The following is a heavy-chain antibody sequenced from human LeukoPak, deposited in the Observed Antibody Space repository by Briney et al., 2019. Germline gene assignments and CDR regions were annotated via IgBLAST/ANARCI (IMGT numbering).Heavy chain of an antibody. V-gene: IGHV3-30*02. D-gene: IGHD1-7*01. CDR1: GFTFSNFG. J-gene: IGHJ3*02. Sequence: GGSLRLSCAASGFTFSNFGMDWVRQAPGKGLEWVTFIRYDATNQYYADSVTGRFTISRDNSKNTLYLRMNSLRPEDTAVYYCVRGNSNGFDIWGQGTTVTVSS. CDR2: IRYDATNQ. CDR3: VRGNSNGFDI.